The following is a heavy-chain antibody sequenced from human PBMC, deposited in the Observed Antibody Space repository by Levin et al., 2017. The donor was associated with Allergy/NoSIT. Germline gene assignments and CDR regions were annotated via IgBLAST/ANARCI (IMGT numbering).Heavy chain of an antibody. CDR2: ISDDGSSE. Sequence: GESLKISCAASGFTFSNYAIHWVRQAPGKGLEWVGVISDDGSSEFYIDSVKGRFIISGDNSKNRLYLQMDSLRAEDTALYYCVREIAEEGTWGQGTLVIVSS. V-gene: IGHV3-30-3*01. CDR1: GFTFSNYA. CDR3: VREIAEEGT. J-gene: IGHJ4*02. D-gene: IGHD1-1*01.